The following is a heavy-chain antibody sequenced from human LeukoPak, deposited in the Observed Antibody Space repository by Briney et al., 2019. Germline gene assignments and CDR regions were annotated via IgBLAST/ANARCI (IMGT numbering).Heavy chain of an antibody. CDR3: AKERGYRSGWYHPFDY. CDR1: GFTFSSYA. J-gene: IGHJ4*02. Sequence: GGSLRLSCAASGFTFSSYAMSWVRQAPGKGLEWVSAISGSGGSTYYADSVKGRFTISRDNSKNTLYLQMNSLRAEDTAVYYCAKERGYRSGWYHPFDYWGQGTLVTVSS. CDR2: ISGSGGST. V-gene: IGHV3-23*01. D-gene: IGHD6-19*01.